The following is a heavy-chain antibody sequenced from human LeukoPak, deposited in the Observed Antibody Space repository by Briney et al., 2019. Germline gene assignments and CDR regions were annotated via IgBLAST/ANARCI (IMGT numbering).Heavy chain of an antibody. CDR3: ATSRGVLLWFGEQRGGY. V-gene: IGHV3-48*01. CDR1: GFTFSSYS. D-gene: IGHD3-10*01. Sequence: GGSLRLSCAASGFTFSSYSMNWVRQAPGKGLEWVSYISSSSSTIYYADSVKGRFTVSRDNAKNSLYLQMNSLRAEDTAVYYCATSRGVLLWFGEQRGGYWGQGTLVTVSS. J-gene: IGHJ4*02. CDR2: ISSSSSTI.